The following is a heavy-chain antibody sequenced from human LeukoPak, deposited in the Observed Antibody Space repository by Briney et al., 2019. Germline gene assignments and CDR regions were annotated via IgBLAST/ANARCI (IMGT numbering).Heavy chain of an antibody. CDR1: GGSFSGYY. CDR2: INHSGST. D-gene: IGHD3-10*01. Sequence: SETLSLTCAVYGGSFSGYYWSWIRQPPGKGLEWIGEINHSGSTNFNPSLKSRVTISVDTSKNQFSLKLSSVTAADTAVYYCARVEWRRWFGELGIDYWGQGTLVTVSS. V-gene: IGHV4-34*01. J-gene: IGHJ4*02. CDR3: ARVEWRRWFGELGIDY.